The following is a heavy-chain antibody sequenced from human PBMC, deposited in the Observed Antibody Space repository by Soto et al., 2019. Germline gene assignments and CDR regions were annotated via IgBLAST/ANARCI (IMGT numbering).Heavy chain of an antibody. CDR2: IYYSGST. CDR1: GGSISSSSYY. CDR3: ARLFYDILNGYPFDY. J-gene: IGHJ4*02. Sequence: QLQLQESGPGLVKPSETLSLTCTVSGGSISSSSYYWGWIRQPPGKGLEWIGSIYYSGSTYYNPSLKSRVTISVDTSKDQFSLKLSSVTAADTAVYYCARLFYDILNGYPFDYWGQGTLVTVSS. V-gene: IGHV4-39*01. D-gene: IGHD3-9*01.